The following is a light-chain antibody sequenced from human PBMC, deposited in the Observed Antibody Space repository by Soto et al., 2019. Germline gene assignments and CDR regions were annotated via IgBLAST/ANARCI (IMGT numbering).Light chain of an antibody. J-gene: IGKJ1*01. CDR2: AAS. CDR3: QHYKSYSHT. V-gene: IGKV1D-16*01. CDR1: QGISSW. Sequence: DIQMTQSPSSVSASVGDRVTTTCRASQGISSWLAWYQQKPGKAPKLLIYAASSLQSGVPSRFSGSGSGTEFTLTISSLQPDDFATYFCQHYKSYSHTFGQGTKVDIK.